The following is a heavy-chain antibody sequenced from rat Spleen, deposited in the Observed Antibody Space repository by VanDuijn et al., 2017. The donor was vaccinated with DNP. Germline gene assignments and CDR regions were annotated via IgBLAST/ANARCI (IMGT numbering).Heavy chain of an antibody. CDR1: GFTFSDYN. V-gene: IGHV5-7*01. CDR3: ASLTTPYVMDA. CDR2: ISYDGSST. J-gene: IGHJ4*01. Sequence: EVQLVESGGGLVQPGRSLKLSCAASGFTFSDYNMAWVRQAPKKGLEWVATISYDGSSTYYRDSVKGRFTISRDNAKSTLYLQMDSLRSEDTATYYCASLTTPYVMDAWGQGASVTVSS. D-gene: IGHD1-4*01.